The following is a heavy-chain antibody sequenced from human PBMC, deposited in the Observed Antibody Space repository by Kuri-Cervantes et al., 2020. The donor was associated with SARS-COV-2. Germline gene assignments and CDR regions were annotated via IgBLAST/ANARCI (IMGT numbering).Heavy chain of an antibody. V-gene: IGHV4-39*01. CDR2: IYYSGST. CDR3: ARQGGYYGMDV. J-gene: IGHJ6*02. D-gene: IGHD3-22*01. Sequence: EALKTSCSVSGGSISSRSYYWGWIRQPPGKGLEWIGSIYYSGSTNYNPTPKSRVTISVDTSTNQFFLNLTSVTAADTAVYYCARQGGYYGMDVWGQGTTVTVSS. CDR1: GGSISSRSYY.